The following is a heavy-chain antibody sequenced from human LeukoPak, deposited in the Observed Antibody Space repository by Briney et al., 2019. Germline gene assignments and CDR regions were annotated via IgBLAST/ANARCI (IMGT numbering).Heavy chain of an antibody. V-gene: IGHV3-48*03. CDR3: ARTGYSSSWYLQDY. D-gene: IGHD6-13*01. Sequence: PGGSLRLSCAASGFTFSSYVMHWVRQAPGKGLEWVSYISSSGSTIYYADSVKGRFTISRDNAKNSLFLQMNSLRAEDTAVYYCARTGYSSSWYLQDYWGQGTLVTVSS. CDR2: ISSSGSTI. J-gene: IGHJ4*02. CDR1: GFTFSSYV.